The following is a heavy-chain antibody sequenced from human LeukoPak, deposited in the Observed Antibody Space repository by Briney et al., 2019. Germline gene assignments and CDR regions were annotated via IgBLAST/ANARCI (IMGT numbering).Heavy chain of an antibody. CDR3: ARDGVTSSVVY. V-gene: IGHV3-7*01. CDR1: GFTFSNYW. CDR2: IKEDGSRK. Sequence: PGGSLRLSCEGSGFTFSNYWMSWVRQAPGKGLEWLANIKEDGSRKYHVDSVKGRFTISRDNAKKSLFLQMNSLRAEDAAVYYCARDGVTSSVVYWGQGTLVTVSS. D-gene: IGHD2-21*02. J-gene: IGHJ4*02.